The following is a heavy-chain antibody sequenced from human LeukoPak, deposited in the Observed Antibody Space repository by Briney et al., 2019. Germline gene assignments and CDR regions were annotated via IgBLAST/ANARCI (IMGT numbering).Heavy chain of an antibody. CDR1: GFTFSDHF. J-gene: IGHJ3*02. Sequence: GGSLRLSCAVSGFTFSDHFVDWVRQAPGKGLEWVGRSKNKAYSYNTEYAASVKGRFTISRDNSNNTLYLQMNNLRAEDTAVYYCARATDYGDPDAFDIWGQGTMVTVSS. CDR3: ARATDYGDPDAFDI. D-gene: IGHD4-17*01. V-gene: IGHV3-72*01. CDR2: SKNKAYSYNT.